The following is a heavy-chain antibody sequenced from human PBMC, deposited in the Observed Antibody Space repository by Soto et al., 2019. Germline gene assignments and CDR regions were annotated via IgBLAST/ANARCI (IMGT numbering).Heavy chain of an antibody. J-gene: IGHJ5*02. Sequence: QVQLVQSGAEVRMPGSSVKVSCKASGGTFSTYPINWVRQAPGQGLEWMGGIIPLFGTTNYAQKFKGRVTITADESTSTAYMELSSLRAEDAAVYYCARGATHGSSWYFWFDPWGQGTLVNVYS. CDR3: ARGATHGSSWYFWFDP. D-gene: IGHD6-13*01. CDR2: IIPLFGTT. CDR1: GGTFSTYP. V-gene: IGHV1-69*01.